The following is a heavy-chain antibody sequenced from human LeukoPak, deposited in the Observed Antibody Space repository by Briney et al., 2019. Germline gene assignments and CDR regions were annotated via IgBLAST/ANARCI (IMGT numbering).Heavy chain of an antibody. J-gene: IGHJ3*02. Sequence: ASVKVSCKASGGTFSSYAISWVRQAPGQGLEWMGRIIPTLGIANYAQKFQGRVTITADKSTSTAYMELSSLRSEDTAVYYCARGFTPNAFDIWGQGTMVTVSS. CDR2: IIPTLGIA. V-gene: IGHV1-69*04. CDR3: ARGFTPNAFDI. CDR1: GGTFSSYA.